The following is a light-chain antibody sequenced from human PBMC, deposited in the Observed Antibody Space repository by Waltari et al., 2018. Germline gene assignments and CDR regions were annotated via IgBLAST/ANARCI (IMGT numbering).Light chain of an antibody. Sequence: SSELTQDPAVSVALGQTVRITCQGDSLRYYYANWYRPKPGQAPLLVMYGKNNRPSGIPDRFACSYSGDTASLTITGAQAEDGADDYCNSRDSNGNPFVFGPATKVTVL. CDR3: NSRDSNGNPFV. CDR1: SLRYYY. J-gene: IGLJ1*01. V-gene: IGLV3-19*01. CDR2: GKN.